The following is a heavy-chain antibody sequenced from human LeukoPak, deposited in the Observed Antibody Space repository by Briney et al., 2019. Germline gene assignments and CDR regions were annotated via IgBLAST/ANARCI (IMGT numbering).Heavy chain of an antibody. CDR1: GFTFINAW. Sequence: GGSLRLSCAASGFTFINAWMTWVRQAPGKGLEWVGRIKSKTDGGTTDYAAPVKGRFSISRDDSKNTLYLQMNSLKTEDTAVYYCSTSPGDESDFWSQGTLVTVSS. CDR2: IKSKTDGGTT. J-gene: IGHJ4*02. V-gene: IGHV3-15*01. CDR3: STSPGDESDF. D-gene: IGHD2-21*01.